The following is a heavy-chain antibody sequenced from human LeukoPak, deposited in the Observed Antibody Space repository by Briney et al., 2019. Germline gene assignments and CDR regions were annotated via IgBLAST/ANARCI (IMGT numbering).Heavy chain of an antibody. Sequence: HPGGSLRLSCAASGFTFSSYAMSWVRQAPGKGLGWVSAISGSGGSTYYADSVKGRFTISRDNSKNTLYLQMNSLRAEDTAVYYCAKDQAFGQLVGHWGQGTLVTVSS. D-gene: IGHD3-16*01. CDR2: ISGSGGST. J-gene: IGHJ5*02. CDR1: GFTFSSYA. CDR3: AKDQAFGQLVGH. V-gene: IGHV3-23*01.